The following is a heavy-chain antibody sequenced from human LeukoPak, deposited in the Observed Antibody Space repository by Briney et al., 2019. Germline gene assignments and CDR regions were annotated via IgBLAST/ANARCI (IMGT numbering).Heavy chain of an antibody. CDR3: ASRGYCSSTSCPNWFDP. CDR1: GGSFSGYY. CDR2: INHSGST. J-gene: IGHJ5*02. V-gene: IGHV4-34*01. Sequence: SETLSLTCAVYGGSFSGYYWSWNRQPPGKGLEWIGEINHSGSTNYNPSLKSRVTISVDTSKNQFSLKLSSVTAADTAVYYCASRGYCSSTSCPNWFDPWGQGTLVTVSS. D-gene: IGHD2-2*01.